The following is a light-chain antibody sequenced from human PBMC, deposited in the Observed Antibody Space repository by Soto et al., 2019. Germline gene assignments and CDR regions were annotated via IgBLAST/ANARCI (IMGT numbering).Light chain of an antibody. V-gene: IGKV1-39*01. CDR2: AAS. J-gene: IGKJ2*01. CDR3: HQRSSTPPT. CDR1: QSISSY. Sequence: DIQMTQSPTSLSASVGDRITITCRASQSISSYLNWYQQKPGKAPKLLIYAASSLQSGVPARFSGSGSATDFTLTISSLQPEVFATYHCHQRSSTPPTFGQGNKLDI.